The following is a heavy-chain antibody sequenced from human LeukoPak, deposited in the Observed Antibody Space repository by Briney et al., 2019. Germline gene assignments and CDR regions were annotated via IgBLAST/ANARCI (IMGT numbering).Heavy chain of an antibody. Sequence: ASVKVSCKASGYTFTDYYMHWVRQAPGQGLEWMGWINPNSGGTNYAQKFRGRVTMTRDTSVSTAYMELSRLRSDDTAVYFCARPREHSSSWATWFDPWGQGTLVTVSS. CDR1: GYTFTDYY. V-gene: IGHV1-2*02. D-gene: IGHD6-13*01. J-gene: IGHJ5*02. CDR2: INPNSGGT. CDR3: ARPREHSSSWATWFDP.